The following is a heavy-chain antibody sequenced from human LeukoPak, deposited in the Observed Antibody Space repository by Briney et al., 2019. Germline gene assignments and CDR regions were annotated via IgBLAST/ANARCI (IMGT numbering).Heavy chain of an antibody. J-gene: IGHJ3*01. CDR2: IRSSGVDK. CDR1: GFTFSNYG. D-gene: IGHD5-24*01. CDR3: ARDIQLST. Sequence: GGSLRLSCAASGFTFSNYGMHWVRQGPGKGLEWVPFIRSSGVDKFYADSVKGRFTISRDNSKDTLYLQMNSLRAEDTAIYYCARDIQLSTWGLGTMVTVSS. V-gene: IGHV3-21*04.